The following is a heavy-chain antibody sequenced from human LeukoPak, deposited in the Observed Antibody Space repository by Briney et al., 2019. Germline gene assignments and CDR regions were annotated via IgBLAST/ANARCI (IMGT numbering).Heavy chain of an antibody. CDR2: ISGSGGST. Sequence: GSLRLSCAVSGITLSNYAMSWVRQAPGKGLEWVSAISGSGGSTYYADSVKGRFTISRDNSKNTLYLQMNSLRAEDTAVYYCAKDLYYYMDVWGKGTTVTVSS. CDR3: AKDLYYYMDV. CDR1: GITLSNYA. J-gene: IGHJ6*03. V-gene: IGHV3-23*01.